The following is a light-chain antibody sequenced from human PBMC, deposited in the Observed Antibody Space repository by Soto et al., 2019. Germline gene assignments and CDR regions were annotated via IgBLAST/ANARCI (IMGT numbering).Light chain of an antibody. CDR1: SSDIGAYNF. CDR2: DVN. CDR3: TSRTTSTTMI. J-gene: IGLJ2*01. V-gene: IGLV2-14*03. Sequence: QSALTQPASVSGSPGQSITISCTGTSSDIGAYNFVSWYQQHPGKAPKLMLYDVNIRPSGVSNRFSGSKSGNTASLTISVLPAEDEADYYCTSRTTSTTMIFGGGTKLTVL.